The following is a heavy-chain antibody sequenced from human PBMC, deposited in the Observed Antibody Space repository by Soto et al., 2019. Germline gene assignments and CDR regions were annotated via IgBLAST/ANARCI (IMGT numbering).Heavy chain of an antibody. V-gene: IGHV4-61*01. D-gene: IGHD2-15*01. Sequence: SETLSLTCTLSGGSISSGNYYWSWIRQHPGKGLEWIGYIYYSGSTHYNPSLKSRVTISVDTSKNQFSLKLSSVTAADTAVYYCARETGYCSGGSCPACAFDIWGQGTMVTVSS. CDR3: ARETGYCSGGSCPACAFDI. CDR2: IYYSGST. CDR1: GGSISSGNYY. J-gene: IGHJ3*02.